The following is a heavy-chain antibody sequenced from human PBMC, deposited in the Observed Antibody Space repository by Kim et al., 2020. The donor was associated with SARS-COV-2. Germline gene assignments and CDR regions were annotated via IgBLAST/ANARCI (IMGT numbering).Heavy chain of an antibody. CDR3: AREGGYSSSWYERTLDWFDP. CDR1: GFTFSSYS. V-gene: IGHV3-21*01. CDR2: ISSSSSYI. J-gene: IGHJ5*02. D-gene: IGHD6-13*01. Sequence: GGSLRLSCAASGFTFSSYSMNWVRQAPGKGLEWVSSISSSSSYIYYADSVKGRFTISRDNAKNSLYLQMNSLRAEDTAVYYCAREGGYSSSWYERTLDWFDPWGQGTLVTVSS.